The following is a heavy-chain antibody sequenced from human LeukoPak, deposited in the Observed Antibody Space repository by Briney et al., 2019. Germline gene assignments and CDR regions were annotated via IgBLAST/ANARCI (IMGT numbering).Heavy chain of an antibody. CDR3: ARDKFFHSTNGFMDV. D-gene: IGHD2-8*01. J-gene: IGHJ6*02. CDR1: GFTFSSYW. Sequence: PGGSLRLSCAASGFTFSSYWMHWVRQAPGKGLVWVSRINSDGSSTSYADSVKGRFTISRDNAKNTLYLQMNSLRDEDTAVYYCARDKFFHSTNGFMDVWGQGTTVTVSS. V-gene: IGHV3-74*01. CDR2: INSDGSST.